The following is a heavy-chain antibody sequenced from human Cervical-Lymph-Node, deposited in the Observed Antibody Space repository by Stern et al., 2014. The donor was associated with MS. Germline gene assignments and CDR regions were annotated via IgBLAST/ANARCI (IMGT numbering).Heavy chain of an antibody. J-gene: IGHJ3*02. CDR2: IIPNSGGT. CDR1: GYTFIGYY. Sequence: VQLLESGAEVKKPGASVKVSCKTSGYTFIGYYMHWVRQAPGQGLEWMGRIIPNSGGTNYAQKFQGRVTMTRDTSISTAYMELSSLRSDDTAVYYCARGYRDVFDIWGQGSMVTVSS. V-gene: IGHV1-2*06. CDR3: ARGYRDVFDI. D-gene: IGHD5-18*01.